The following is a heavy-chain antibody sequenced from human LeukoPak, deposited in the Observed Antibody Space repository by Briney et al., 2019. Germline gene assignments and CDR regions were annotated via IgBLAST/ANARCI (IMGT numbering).Heavy chain of an antibody. CDR3: AKDRGGFDY. J-gene: IGHJ4*02. D-gene: IGHD3-16*01. CDR2: ISYDGSNK. CDR1: GFTFSGYA. V-gene: IGHV3-30*18. Sequence: GGSLRLSCAALGFTFSGYAMNWVRQAPGKGLEWVAVISYDGSNKYYADSVKGRFTISRDNSKNTLYLQMNSLRAEDTAVYYCAKDRGGFDYWGQGTLVTVSS.